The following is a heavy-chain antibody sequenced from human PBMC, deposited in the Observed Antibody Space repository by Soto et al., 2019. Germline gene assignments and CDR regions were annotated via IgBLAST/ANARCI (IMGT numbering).Heavy chain of an antibody. Sequence: LSLTCAVSGASISSDRQFWSWIRHHPGQGLEWIGYIYYNGATYYNPSLKSRAAISIDTSKNQFSLELTSVTAADTALYYCAADPSSIHVENWGQGTLVTVSS. CDR2: IYYNGAT. J-gene: IGHJ4*02. CDR3: AADPSSIHVEN. CDR1: GASISSDRQF. D-gene: IGHD2-21*01. V-gene: IGHV4-31*11.